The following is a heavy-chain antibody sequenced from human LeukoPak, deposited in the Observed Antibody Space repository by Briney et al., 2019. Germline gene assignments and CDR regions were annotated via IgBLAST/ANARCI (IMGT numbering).Heavy chain of an antibody. V-gene: IGHV4-34*01. Sequence: PSETLSLTCAVYGGSFSGYYLSWIRQPPGKGLEWIGEINHSGSTNYNPSLRSRVTISVDTSKNQFSLTLSSMTGSYTAVYYCARGLWFPSHYWGQGTLVTVSS. CDR1: GGSFSGYY. J-gene: IGHJ4*02. D-gene: IGHD3-10*01. CDR3: ARGLWFPSHY. CDR2: INHSGST.